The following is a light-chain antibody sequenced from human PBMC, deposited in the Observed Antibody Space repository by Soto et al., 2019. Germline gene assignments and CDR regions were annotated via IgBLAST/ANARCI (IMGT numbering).Light chain of an antibody. Sequence: AIPMTQSPSSLSASAGDRVTITCRASEDISTYLAWYQQKPGKAPDLLIYGASTLQSGGPSRFSGSGAGTDFTLTISSLQSEDSATYYCQQYYKLRTFGQGTKVEVK. CDR1: EDISTY. J-gene: IGKJ1*01. V-gene: IGKV1-8*01. CDR2: GAS. CDR3: QQYYKLRT.